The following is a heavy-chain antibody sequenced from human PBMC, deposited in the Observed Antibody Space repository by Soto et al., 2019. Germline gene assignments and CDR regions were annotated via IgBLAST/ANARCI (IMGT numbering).Heavy chain of an antibody. CDR2: INRDGSTT. J-gene: IGHJ4*02. CDR3: ARALGYSSGSGIDY. D-gene: IGHD5-18*01. V-gene: IGHV3-74*03. CDR1: GFTFSNYW. Sequence: GGSLRLSCAASGFTFSNYWMYWVRQVPGKGLEWVSRINRDGSTTTYADSVKGRFTVSRDNAKNTLYLEMNSLRAEDTVEYYCARALGYSSGSGIDYWGLGTLVTVSS.